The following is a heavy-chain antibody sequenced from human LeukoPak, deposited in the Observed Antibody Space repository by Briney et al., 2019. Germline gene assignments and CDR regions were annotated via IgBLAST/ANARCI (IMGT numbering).Heavy chain of an antibody. Sequence: SETLSLTCTVSGGSISSYYWSWIRQPPGKGLEWIGYIYYSGSTNYNPSLKSRVTISVDTSKNQFSLKLSSVTAADTAVYYCASSTGIRYFDWFEPLYYFDYWGQGTLVTVSS. V-gene: IGHV4-59*08. CDR2: IYYSGST. D-gene: IGHD3-9*01. CDR1: GGSISSYY. J-gene: IGHJ4*02. CDR3: ASSTGIRYFDWFEPLYYFDY.